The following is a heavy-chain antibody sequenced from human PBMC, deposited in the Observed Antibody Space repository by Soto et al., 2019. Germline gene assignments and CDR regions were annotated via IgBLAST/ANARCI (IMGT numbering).Heavy chain of an antibody. Sequence: GESLKISCKGSGYSFTSYWIGWVRQMPGKVPEWMGIIYPGDSDTRYSPSFQGQVTISADKSISTAYLQWSSLKASDTAMYYCARLETMFGEGWLDPWGQGTLVNVSS. V-gene: IGHV5-51*01. J-gene: IGHJ5*02. D-gene: IGHD3-3*02. CDR2: IYPGDSDT. CDR1: GYSFTSYW. CDR3: ARLETMFGEGWLDP.